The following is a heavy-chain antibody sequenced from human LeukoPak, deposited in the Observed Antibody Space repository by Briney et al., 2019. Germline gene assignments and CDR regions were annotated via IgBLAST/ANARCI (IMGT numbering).Heavy chain of an antibody. CDR2: ISTGSSYI. Sequence: GGSLRLSCAASGFTFSIYSMNWVRQAPGKGLEWLSSISTGSSYIYYADSVKGRFTNSRDNAKNSLYLQMNSLRAEDTALYYCARAPNDFGDADWYFDLWGRGTLVTVSS. D-gene: IGHD4-17*01. CDR1: GFTFSIYS. V-gene: IGHV3-21*01. CDR3: ARAPNDFGDADWYFDL. J-gene: IGHJ2*01.